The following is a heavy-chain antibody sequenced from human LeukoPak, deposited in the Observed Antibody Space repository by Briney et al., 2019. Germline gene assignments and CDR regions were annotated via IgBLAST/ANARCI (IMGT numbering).Heavy chain of an antibody. CDR3: AGTENYGSGPDF. CDR2: ISGSGGST. CDR1: GFTFSSYA. V-gene: IGHV3-23*01. J-gene: IGHJ4*02. D-gene: IGHD3-10*01. Sequence: GGSLRLSCAASGFTFSSYAMSWVRQAPGKGLEWVSAISGSGGSTYYADSVKGRFTISRDNSKNTLYLQMNSLRAGDTAVYYCAGTENYGSGPDFWGRGTLVTVSS.